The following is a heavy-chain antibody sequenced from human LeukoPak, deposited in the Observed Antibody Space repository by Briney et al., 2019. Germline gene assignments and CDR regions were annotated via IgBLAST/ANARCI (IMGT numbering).Heavy chain of an antibody. D-gene: IGHD3-16*01. J-gene: IGHJ4*02. Sequence: GGSLRLSCAASGLTFSSDSMVWVRQAPGKGLVWVSYINADGTSTTYADPVKGRFTISRDNAKKTVYLQMNSLTSEDTAVYYCARNRDGLGLWGQGTLVTVSS. V-gene: IGHV3-74*01. CDR3: ARNRDGLGL. CDR2: INADGTST. CDR1: GLTFSSDS.